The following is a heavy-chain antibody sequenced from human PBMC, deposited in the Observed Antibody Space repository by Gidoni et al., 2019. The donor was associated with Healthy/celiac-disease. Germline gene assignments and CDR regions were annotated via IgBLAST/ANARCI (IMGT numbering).Heavy chain of an antibody. CDR3: ARALSSQWLVLRFGWYFDL. CDR2: IYHSGST. D-gene: IGHD6-19*01. Sequence: QVQLQESGPGLVTPSGTLSLTCAVSGGSISSSNRWSWVRQPPGKGLEWIGEIYHSGSTNYNPSLKSRVTISVDKSKNQFSLKLSSVTAADTAVYYCARALSSQWLVLRFGWYFDLWGRGTLVTVSS. CDR1: GGSISSSNR. V-gene: IGHV4-4*02. J-gene: IGHJ2*01.